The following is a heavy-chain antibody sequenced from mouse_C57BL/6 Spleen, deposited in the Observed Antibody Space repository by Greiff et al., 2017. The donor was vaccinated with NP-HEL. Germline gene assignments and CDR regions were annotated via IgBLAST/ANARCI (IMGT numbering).Heavy chain of an antibody. CDR3: AREEDDYDVLFAY. CDR1: GYTFTSYW. CDR2: INPSSGYT. Sequence: VKLVESGAELAKPVASVKLSCKASGYTFTSYWMHWVKQRPGQGLEWIGYINPSSGYTKYNQKFKDKATLTADKSSSTAYMQLSSLTYEDSAVYYCAREEDDYDVLFAYWGQGTLVTVSA. D-gene: IGHD2-4*01. V-gene: IGHV1-7*01. J-gene: IGHJ3*01.